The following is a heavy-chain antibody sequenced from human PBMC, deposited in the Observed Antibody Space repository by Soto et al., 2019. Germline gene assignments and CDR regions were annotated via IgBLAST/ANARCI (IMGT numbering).Heavy chain of an antibody. CDR3: AREGVQHGSGPYYYYGMDV. D-gene: IGHD3-10*01. V-gene: IGHV3-21*01. CDR1: GFTFSSYC. J-gene: IGHJ6*02. CDR2: ISGSSSYI. Sequence: EVQLVESGGGLVKPGGSLRLSCAASGFTFSSYCMTWVRQAPGKGLEWVSSISGSSSYIYSADSVKGRFTISRDNAKNSRYLQMNSLRAEDTAVYYCAREGVQHGSGPYYYYGMDVWGQGTTVTVSS.